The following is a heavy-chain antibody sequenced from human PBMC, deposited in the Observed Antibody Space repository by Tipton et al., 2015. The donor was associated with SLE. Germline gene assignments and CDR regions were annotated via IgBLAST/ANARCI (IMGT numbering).Heavy chain of an antibody. CDR1: GGSISGYY. CDR3: ARGSYGTDAFDI. V-gene: IGHV4-4*07. Sequence: TLSLTCTVSGGSISGYYWSWIRQPAGKGLEWIGLVYSSGSTIYNPSIKSRITLSLDTSKNQFSLKLSSVTAADTAVYYCARGSYGTDAFDIWGQGTMVTVSS. CDR2: VYSSGST. D-gene: IGHD3-10*01. J-gene: IGHJ3*02.